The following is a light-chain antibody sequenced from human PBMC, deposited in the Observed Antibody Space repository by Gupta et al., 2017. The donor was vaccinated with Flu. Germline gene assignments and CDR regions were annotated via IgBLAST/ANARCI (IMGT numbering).Light chain of an antibody. CDR2: GAS. J-gene: IGKJ1*01. CDR1: ESVYTN. CDR3: QQYNIWPLWT. V-gene: IGKV3-15*01. Sequence: EGATLSCRASESVYTNLAWYQQKPDQAPRLVIYGASTRATDIPDRFTGSGSGTEFTLTISSLQSEDFAVYYCQQYNIWPLWTFGQGTKVEIK.